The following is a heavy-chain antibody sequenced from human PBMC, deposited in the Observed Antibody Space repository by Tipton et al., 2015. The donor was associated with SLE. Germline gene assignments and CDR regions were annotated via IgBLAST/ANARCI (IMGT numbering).Heavy chain of an antibody. CDR3: ARELRDAFDI. CDR1: GGSISSHY. V-gene: IGHV4-59*11. J-gene: IGHJ3*02. Sequence: TLSLTCTVSGGSISSHYWSWIRQPPGKGLEGIGYIYYSGSTNYNPSLKSRVTISVDTSKNQFSLKLSSVTAADTAVYYCARELRDAFDIWGQGTMVTVSS. CDR2: IYYSGST.